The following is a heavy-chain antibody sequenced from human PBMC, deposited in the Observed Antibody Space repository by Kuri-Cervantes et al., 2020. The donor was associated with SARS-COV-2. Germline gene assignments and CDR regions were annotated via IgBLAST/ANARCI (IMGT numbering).Heavy chain of an antibody. CDR2: ISSSSSTI. V-gene: IGHV3-48*02. CDR1: GFTFSSYS. Sequence: LSLTCAASGFTFSSYSMNWVRQAPGKGLEWASYISSSSSTIYYADSVKGRFTISRDNAKNSLYLQMNSLRDEDTAVYYCAREIVATPYYMDVWGKGTTVTVSS. CDR3: AREIVATPYYMDV. J-gene: IGHJ6*03. D-gene: IGHD2-15*01.